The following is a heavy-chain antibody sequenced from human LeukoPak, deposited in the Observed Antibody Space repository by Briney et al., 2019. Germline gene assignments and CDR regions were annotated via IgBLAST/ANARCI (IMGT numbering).Heavy chain of an antibody. Sequence: GGSLRLSCAVSGFTFSSGYMHWVRQPPGKGPVWVSRISSDGSNTIYADSVKGRFTISRDDARNTLYLQMNSLRDADTAVYYCASYCGGGVYWGQGTLVTVSS. CDR1: GFTFSSGY. CDR3: ASYCGGGVY. V-gene: IGHV3-74*01. CDR2: ISSDGSNT. J-gene: IGHJ4*02. D-gene: IGHD2-15*01.